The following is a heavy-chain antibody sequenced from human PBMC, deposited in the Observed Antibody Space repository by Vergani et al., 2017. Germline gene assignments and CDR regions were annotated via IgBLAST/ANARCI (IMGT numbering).Heavy chain of an antibody. J-gene: IGHJ4*02. CDR1: GGSISSYY. CDR3: ARGMRYYDSSGYYELDY. V-gene: IGHV4-59*01. CDR2: IYYRGST. D-gene: IGHD3-22*01. Sequence: QVQLQESGPGLVKPSETLSLTCTVSGGSISSYYWSWIRQPPGKGLEWIGYIYYRGSTNYNPSLKSRVTISVDTSKNQFSLKLSSVTAADTAVYYCARGMRYYDSSGYYELDYWGQGTLVTVSS.